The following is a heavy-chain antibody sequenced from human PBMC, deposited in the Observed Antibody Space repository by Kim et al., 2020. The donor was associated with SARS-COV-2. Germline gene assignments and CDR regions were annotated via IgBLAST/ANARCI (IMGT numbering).Heavy chain of an antibody. CDR1: GYTFNTYG. V-gene: IGHV1-18*01. CDR3: ARGQAVYSYGLPLYYFDY. CDR2: ITTYNGKT. D-gene: IGHD5-18*01. J-gene: IGHJ4*02. Sequence: ASVKVSCKASGYTFNTYGISWVRQAPGQRLEWLGWITTYNGKTNYTQKVRGRVTMTTDTFTRTAYMELTNLRSDDTAVYYCARGQAVYSYGLPLYYFDYWGQGPLVTVSS.